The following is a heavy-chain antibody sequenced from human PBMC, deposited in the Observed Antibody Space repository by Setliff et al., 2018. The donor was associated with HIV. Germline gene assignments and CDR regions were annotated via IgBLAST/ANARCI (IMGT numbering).Heavy chain of an antibody. CDR1: GYMFASYW. CDR3: ARSGGPTYNYDSSGHYPDY. V-gene: IGHV5-10-1*01. D-gene: IGHD3-22*01. CDR2: IDPSDSDT. J-gene: IGHJ4*02. Sequence: PGESLKISCKGSGYMFASYWINWVRQVPGKGLEWMARIDPSDSDTNFSPSFQGHVTISVDRSITTAYLQWSSLKATDTAMYFCARSGGPTYNYDSSGHYPDYWGQGTLGTV.